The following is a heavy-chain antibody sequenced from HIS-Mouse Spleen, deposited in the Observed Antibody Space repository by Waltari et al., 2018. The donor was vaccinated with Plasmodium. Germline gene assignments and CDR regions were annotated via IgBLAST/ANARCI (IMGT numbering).Heavy chain of an antibody. CDR1: GFTFSSYA. CDR2: ISVRCCST. Sequence: EVQLLESGGGLVQPGGSPRLACAASGFTFSSYAMSWVRQAPGKGLDGVSAISVRCCSTYYADSLKGRFTISRDNSKNSLYLQMNSLRAEDTAVYYCAKSSKGTGDLWDYWGQGTLVTVSS. D-gene: IGHD7-27*01. J-gene: IGHJ4*02. CDR3: AKSSKGTGDLWDY. V-gene: IGHV3-23*01.